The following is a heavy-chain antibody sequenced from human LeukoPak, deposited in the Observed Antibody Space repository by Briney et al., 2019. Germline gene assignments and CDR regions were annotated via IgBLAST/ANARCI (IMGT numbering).Heavy chain of an antibody. CDR3: ARGRGGATTGLDH. CDR1: GYTFSGYY. Sequence: GASVKVSFKASGYTFSGYYMHWVRQAPGQGLESMGWINSNSGARNYGQKFQGRVTMSRDTAINTAYMELTSLTSDDTGVYYCARGRGGATTGLDHWGQGTLVTVSS. CDR2: INSNSGAR. V-gene: IGHV1-2*02. J-gene: IGHJ4*02. D-gene: IGHD1-26*01.